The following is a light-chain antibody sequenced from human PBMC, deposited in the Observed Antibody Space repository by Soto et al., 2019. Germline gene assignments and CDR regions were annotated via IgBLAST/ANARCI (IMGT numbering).Light chain of an antibody. CDR3: QQYNSYSPWT. J-gene: IGKJ1*01. Sequence: DIQMTQSPSTLSASVGDRVTITCRASQSISSWLAWYQQKPGKAPKLLIYKASSLESGVPSRFSGSGSGTEFTLTISSLQPYDFATYYCQQYNSYSPWTFGLGTKVDIK. CDR1: QSISSW. CDR2: KAS. V-gene: IGKV1-5*03.